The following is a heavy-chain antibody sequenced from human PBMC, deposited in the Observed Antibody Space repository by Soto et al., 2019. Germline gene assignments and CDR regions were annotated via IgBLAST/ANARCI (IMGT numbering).Heavy chain of an antibody. Sequence: GASVKVSCKASGYTFTSYGINWVGQAPGRGLEWMGWINPGNGNTKYSQQFQGRVIIDRDTSASTAYMELRSLRSEDTAVYYCASGGYCESRNYLDYWGRGTRGAASS. CDR2: INPGNGNT. CDR3: ASGGYCESRNYLDY. D-gene: IGHD3-22*01. CDR1: GYTFTSYG. J-gene: IGHJ4*02. V-gene: IGHV1-3*01.